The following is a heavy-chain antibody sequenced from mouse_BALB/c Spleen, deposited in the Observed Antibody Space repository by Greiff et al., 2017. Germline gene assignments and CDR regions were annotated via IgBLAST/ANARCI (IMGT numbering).Heavy chain of an antibody. CDR1: GYTFTSYV. D-gene: IGHD2-4*01. J-gene: IGHJ3*01. CDR3: ARGYDCVPWFAY. V-gene: IGHV1-14*01. CDR2: SNPYNDGT. Sequence: VQLKESGPELVKPGASVKMSCKASGYTFTSYVMHWVKQKPGQGLEWIGYSNPYNDGTKYNEKFKGKATLTSDKSSSTAYMELSSLTSEDSAVYYCARGYDCVPWFAYWGQGTLVAVSA.